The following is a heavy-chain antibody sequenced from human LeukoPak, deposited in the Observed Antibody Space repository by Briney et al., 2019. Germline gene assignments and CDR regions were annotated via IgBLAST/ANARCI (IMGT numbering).Heavy chain of an antibody. CDR2: IRYDGSNK. Sequence: GGSLRPSCAASGFTFSTYGMHWVRQAPGKGLEWVALIRYDGSNKYYADSVKGRFTISRDNSKNTLYLQMNSLRAEDTAVYYCAKDLSSWPWLIDYWGQGTLVTVSS. CDR3: AKDLSSWPWLIDY. J-gene: IGHJ4*02. D-gene: IGHD6-13*01. V-gene: IGHV3-30*02. CDR1: GFTFSTYG.